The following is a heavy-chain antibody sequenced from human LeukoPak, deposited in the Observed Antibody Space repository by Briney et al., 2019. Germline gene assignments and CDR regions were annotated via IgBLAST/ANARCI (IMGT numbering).Heavy chain of an antibody. V-gene: IGHV1-69*06. D-gene: IGHD2-21*02. CDR1: GGTFSKYA. CDR2: IIPMFGTA. J-gene: IGHJ3*02. Sequence: SVKVSCKASGGTFSKYAITWMRQAPGQGFEWMGGIIPMFGTANYAEKFQGRVTITADTSTGTAYMELSSLRSEDTAVYYCARDRTLVVTAIQGWDAFDIWGQGTMVTVSS. CDR3: ARDRTLVVTAIQGWDAFDI.